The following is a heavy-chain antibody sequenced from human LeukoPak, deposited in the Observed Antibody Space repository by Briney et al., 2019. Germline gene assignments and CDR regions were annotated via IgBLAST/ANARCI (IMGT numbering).Heavy chain of an antibody. CDR2: MSTSGNT. D-gene: IGHD3-3*01. V-gene: IGHV4-4*07. CDR3: ARGVYYDVWSGYYSRAFDI. CDR1: GGSLSSYY. Sequence: SETLSLTCTVSGGSLSSYYWSWIRQPAGRGLEWIGRMSTSGNTNYNPSLKSRVAMSVDTSKNQFSLKLSSVTAADTAVYYCARGVYYDVWSGYYSRAFDIWGQGTMVTVSS. J-gene: IGHJ3*02.